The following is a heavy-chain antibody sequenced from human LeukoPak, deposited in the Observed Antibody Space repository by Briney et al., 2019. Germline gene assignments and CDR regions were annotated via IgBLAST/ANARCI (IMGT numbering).Heavy chain of an antibody. CDR3: ATAYGDGRSDY. D-gene: IGHD4-17*01. CDR2: FDPEDGET. J-gene: IGHJ4*02. CDR1: GYTLTELS. V-gene: IGHV1-24*01. Sequence: GASVKVSCKXSGYTLTELSMHWVRQAPGKGLERMGGFDPEDGETIYAQKFQGRVTMTEDTSTDTAYMELSSLRSEDTAVCYCATAYGDGRSDYWGQGTLVTVSS.